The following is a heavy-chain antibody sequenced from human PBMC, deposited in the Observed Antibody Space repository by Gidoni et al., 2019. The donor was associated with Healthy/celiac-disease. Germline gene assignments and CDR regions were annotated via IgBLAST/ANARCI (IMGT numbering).Heavy chain of an antibody. D-gene: IGHD2-15*01. V-gene: IGHV3-30*18. CDR2: ISYDGSNK. CDR3: AKAANIVVVVAALDY. J-gene: IGHJ4*02. Sequence: QVQLVASGGGVVQPGRSLRPSCAASGFTFSSYGMHWVRQAPGKGLEWVAVISYDGSNKYYADSVKGRFTISRDNSKNTLYLQMNSLRAEDTAVYYCAKAANIVVVVAALDYWGQGTLVTVSS. CDR1: GFTFSSYG.